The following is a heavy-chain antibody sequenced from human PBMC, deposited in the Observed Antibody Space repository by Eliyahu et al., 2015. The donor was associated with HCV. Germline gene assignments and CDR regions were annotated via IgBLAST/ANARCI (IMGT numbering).Heavy chain of an antibody. CDR3: ARVQYGD. CDR1: GFTFSDHY. Sequence: EVQLVESGGGLVQPGGSLRLSCAASGFTFSDHYMDWVRQAPGKGLEWVGRSRDKANDYTTQYAASVKDRFSISRDDSKHSLYLQMNSLKTEDTAVYYCARVQYGDWGQGTLVTVSS. CDR2: SRDKANDYTT. D-gene: IGHD4-17*01. J-gene: IGHJ4*02. V-gene: IGHV3-72*01.